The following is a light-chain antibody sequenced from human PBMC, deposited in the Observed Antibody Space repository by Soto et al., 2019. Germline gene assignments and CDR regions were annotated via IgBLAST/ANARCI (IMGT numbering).Light chain of an antibody. CDR3: AAWDDSRDVYV. J-gene: IGLJ1*01. CDR1: SYNIGSNT. V-gene: IGLV1-44*01. Sequence: QSVLTQPPSASGTPGQIVAISCAGSSYNIGSNTVNSYQQLPGTAPKLLIYSTSQRSSGVPGRFSGSKSGASASLSISGLQSEDEADYYCAAWDDSRDVYVFGTGTKLTVL. CDR2: STS.